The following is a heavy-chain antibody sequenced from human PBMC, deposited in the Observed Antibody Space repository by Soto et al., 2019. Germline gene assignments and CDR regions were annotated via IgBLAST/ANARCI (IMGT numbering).Heavy chain of an antibody. J-gene: IGHJ6*02. Sequence: GGSLSLSWTASGFTFSNYAMTWIRQAPGKGLEWVSGISGSGGTTYYADSVQGRFTISKDNSKNTLYLQMNSLRAEDTAVYYCANVFGVLNYYYYGMDVWGQGTTVTVSS. CDR1: GFTFSNYA. D-gene: IGHD3-3*01. V-gene: IGHV3-23*01. CDR3: ANVFGVLNYYYYGMDV. CDR2: ISGSGGTT.